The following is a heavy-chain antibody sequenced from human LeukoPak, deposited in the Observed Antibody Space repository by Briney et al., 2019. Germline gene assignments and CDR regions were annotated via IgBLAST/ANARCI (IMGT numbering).Heavy chain of an antibody. D-gene: IGHD6-19*01. Sequence: GESLKISCKGSGYTFSNNWIGWVRPLPGKGLEWMGIIYPGDSDTRYSPSFQGQVSISADKSISTAYLQWSSLKASDSAMYYCARTSEYSSGWYYWGQGTLVTVSS. CDR3: ARTSEYSSGWYY. V-gene: IGHV5-51*01. CDR2: IYPGDSDT. CDR1: GYTFSNNW. J-gene: IGHJ4*02.